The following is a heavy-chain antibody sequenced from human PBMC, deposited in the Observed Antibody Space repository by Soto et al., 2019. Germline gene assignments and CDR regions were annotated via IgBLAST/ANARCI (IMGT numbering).Heavy chain of an antibody. CDR1: GFTFSSYA. CDR2: ISGSGGST. D-gene: IGHD3-9*01. CDR3: AKPGPILLLRYFDWLGAFDI. J-gene: IGHJ3*02. Sequence: GGSLRLSCAASGFTFSSYAMSWVRQAPGKGLEWVSAISGSGGSTYYADSVKGRFTISRDNSKNTLYLQMNSLRAEDTAVYYCAKPGPILLLRYFDWLGAFDIWGQGTMVTVSS. V-gene: IGHV3-23*01.